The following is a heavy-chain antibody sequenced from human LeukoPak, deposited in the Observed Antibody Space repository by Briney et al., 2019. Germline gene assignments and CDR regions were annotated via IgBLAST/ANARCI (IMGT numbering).Heavy chain of an antibody. J-gene: IGHJ5*02. CDR2: INDSGTT. CDR3: ARANTAMVPNWFDP. CDR1: GGSFSGYY. D-gene: IGHD5-18*01. Sequence: SETLSLTCGVYGGSFSGYYWTWIRQPPGKGLEWIGEINDSGTTNYNPSLKSRVTISVDTSKNQFSLKLSSVTAADTAVYYCARANTAMVPNWFDPWGQGTLVTVSS. V-gene: IGHV4-34*01.